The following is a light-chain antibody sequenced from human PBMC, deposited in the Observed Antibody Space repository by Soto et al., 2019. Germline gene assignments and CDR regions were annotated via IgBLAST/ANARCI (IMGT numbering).Light chain of an antibody. Sequence: DIVLTQSPGTLSLSPGERATLSCRPSQSVSSNSLAWYQQKPGQAPRLLIYGASSRATGVPDRFGASGSGTDFTLTISRLEPEDFAVYFCHQYGSSPQAFGGGTKVDI. CDR3: HQYGSSPQA. CDR1: QSVSSNS. J-gene: IGKJ4*01. V-gene: IGKV3-20*01. CDR2: GAS.